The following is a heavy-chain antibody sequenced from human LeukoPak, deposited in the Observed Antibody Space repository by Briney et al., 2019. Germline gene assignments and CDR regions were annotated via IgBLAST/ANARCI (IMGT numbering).Heavy chain of an antibody. CDR2: IDAGNGRT. CDR1: GYDFTKYA. D-gene: IGHD4-17*01. CDR3: ARDEKTTVTSYSAYDAFDI. V-gene: IGHV1-3*03. Sequence: ASVKVSCKASGYDFTKYAVQWVRQAPGQRLEWMGWIDAGNGRTKYSQDFQGRVTITRDTSASIAYMELSSLRSEDTAVYYCARDEKTTVTSYSAYDAFDIWGQGTMVTVSS. J-gene: IGHJ3*02.